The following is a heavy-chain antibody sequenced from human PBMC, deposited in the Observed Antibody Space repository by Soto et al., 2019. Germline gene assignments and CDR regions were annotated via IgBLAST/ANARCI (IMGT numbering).Heavy chain of an antibody. CDR2: IYSGGST. CDR3: ARDPGRSQGPD. J-gene: IGHJ4*02. D-gene: IGHD1-26*01. V-gene: IGHV3-66*01. CDR1: GFTVSSNY. Sequence: PGGSLRLACAASGFTVSSNYMSWVRQAPGKGLEWVSVIYSGGSTYYADSVKGRFTISRDNSKNTLYLQMNSLRAEDTAVYYCARDPGRSQGPDCGQGTLVPVSS.